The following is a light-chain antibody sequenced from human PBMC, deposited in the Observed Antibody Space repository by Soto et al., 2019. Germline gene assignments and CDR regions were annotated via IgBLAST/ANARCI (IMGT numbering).Light chain of an antibody. V-gene: IGKV3-15*01. CDR1: QSVSSY. CDR3: HQYNNWPPYT. J-gene: IGKJ5*01. Sequence: ETVMTQSPATLSVSPGERVTLSCRASQSVSSYLAWYQQKPGQAPRLLIYGASTRATGIPARFSGSGSGTEFTLTISSLQSEYFAIYYCHQYNNWPPYTFGQGTRLEMK. CDR2: GAS.